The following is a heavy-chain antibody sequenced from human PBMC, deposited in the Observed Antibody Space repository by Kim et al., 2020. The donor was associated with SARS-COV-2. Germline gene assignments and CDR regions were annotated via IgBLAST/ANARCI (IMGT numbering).Heavy chain of an antibody. CDR3: ARGYYGSGSRTGFDP. J-gene: IGHJ5*02. CDR1: GGSFSGYY. V-gene: IGHV4-34*01. CDR2: INHSGST. D-gene: IGHD3-10*01. Sequence: SETLPLTCAVYGGSFSGYYLSWIRQPPGKGLEWIGEINHSGSTNYNPSLKSRVTISVDTSKNQFSLKLSSVTAADTAVYYCARGYYGSGSRTGFDPWGQGTLVTVSS.